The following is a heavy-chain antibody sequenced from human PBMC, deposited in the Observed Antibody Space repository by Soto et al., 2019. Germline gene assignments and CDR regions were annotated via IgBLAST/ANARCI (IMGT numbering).Heavy chain of an antibody. CDR1: GFTFSNAW. D-gene: IGHD2-8*01. V-gene: IGHV3-15*01. CDR2: IKSKTDGGTT. Sequence: EVQLVESGGGLVKPGGSLRLSCAASGFTFSNAWMSWVRQAPGXGLXXXGRIKSKTDGGTTDYAAPVKGRFTISRDDSKNTLYLQMNSLKTEDTAVYYCXTXAGXGVNDAFDIWGQGTMVTVSS. CDR3: XTXAGXGVNDAFDI. J-gene: IGHJ3*02.